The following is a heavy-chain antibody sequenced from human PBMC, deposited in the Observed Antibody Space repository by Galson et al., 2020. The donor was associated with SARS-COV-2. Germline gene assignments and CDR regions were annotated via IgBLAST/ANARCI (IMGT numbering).Heavy chain of an antibody. D-gene: IGHD3-3*01. J-gene: IGHJ4*01. Sequence: LENMSLTCTVSGGSISSRNYHWGWIRQPPGKGLEWIGSIFDSETTYDNPSLKSRVTISVDTSNNQFSLKLTSVTAADTAVYFCVSYNFWSEIYRVFEYWGHGTLVTVSS. CDR2: IFDSETT. CDR3: VSYNFWSEIYRVFEY. CDR1: GGSISSRNYH. V-gene: IGHV4-39*01.